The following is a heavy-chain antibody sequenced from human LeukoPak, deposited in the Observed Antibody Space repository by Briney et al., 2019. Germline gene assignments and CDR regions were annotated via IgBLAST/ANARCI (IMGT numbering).Heavy chain of an antibody. CDR1: GYSFTSYW. CDR3: ACRDLTSTWSFP. CDR2: IYPGDLRV. J-gene: IGHJ5*02. V-gene: IGHV5-51*01. D-gene: IGHD6-13*01. Sequence: GESLKISCQGFGYSFTSYWIGWVRQVPGKGMEWMGVIYPGDLRVRYNTSFQGQVTISVDKSINTAYLQWVSLRASDSAMYYCACRDLTSTWSFPWGQGTLVTVSS.